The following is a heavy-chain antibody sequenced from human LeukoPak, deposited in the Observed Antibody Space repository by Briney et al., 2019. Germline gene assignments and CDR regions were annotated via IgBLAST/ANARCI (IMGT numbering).Heavy chain of an antibody. CDR2: IYTSGST. J-gene: IGHJ6*03. D-gene: IGHD7-27*01. V-gene: IGHV4-4*07. Sequence: SETLSLTCTVSGGSISSYYWSWIRQPAGKGLEWIGRIYTSGSTNYNPSLKSRVTMSVDTSKNQFSLKLRSVTAADTAVYYCARGYNWGSPTRNFYYLDIWGKGTTVTVSS. CDR1: GGSISSYY. CDR3: ARGYNWGSPTRNFYYLDI.